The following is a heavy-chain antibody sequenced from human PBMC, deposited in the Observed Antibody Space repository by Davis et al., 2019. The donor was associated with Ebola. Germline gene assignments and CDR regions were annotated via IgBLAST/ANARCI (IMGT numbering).Heavy chain of an antibody. Sequence: SGPTLVKPTQTLTLTCTFSGFSLSTSGMRVSWIRQPPGKALEWLARLDWDDDKFYSTSLKTRLTISKDTSKNQVVLTMTNMDPVDTATYYCARISGWYSDWWFDPWGQGTLVTVSS. CDR2: LDWDDDK. CDR3: ARISGWYSDWWFDP. V-gene: IGHV2-70*04. J-gene: IGHJ5*02. CDR1: GFSLSTSGMR. D-gene: IGHD2-15*01.